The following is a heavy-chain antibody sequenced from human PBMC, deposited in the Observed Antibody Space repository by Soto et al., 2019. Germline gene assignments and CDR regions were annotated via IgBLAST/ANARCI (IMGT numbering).Heavy chain of an antibody. CDR1: GFTFSSYA. D-gene: IGHD3-10*01. V-gene: IGHV3-23*01. J-gene: IGHJ4*02. CDR3: AKPHYYGSGSYSSYYFDY. Sequence: GGSLRLSCAASGFTFSSYAMSWVRQAPGKGLEWVSAISGSGGSTYYADSVKGRFTISRDNSKNTLYLQMNSLRAEDTAVYYCAKPHYYGSGSYSSYYFDYWGQGTLVTVSS. CDR2: ISGSGGST.